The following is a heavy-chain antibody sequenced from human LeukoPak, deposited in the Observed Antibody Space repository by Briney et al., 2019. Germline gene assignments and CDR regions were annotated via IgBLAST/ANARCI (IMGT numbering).Heavy chain of an antibody. Sequence: PGGSLRLSCATSDFTFSNHAMSWVRQAPGKGLEWVSIISGSGATTYYADSVKGRFTISRDNSKNTLYLQMKSLRAEDTAVYYCAKGRDRMAARGYPFDYWGQGTLVTVSS. D-gene: IGHD6-13*01. CDR2: ISGSGATT. CDR1: DFTFSNHA. CDR3: AKGRDRMAARGYPFDY. J-gene: IGHJ4*02. V-gene: IGHV3-23*01.